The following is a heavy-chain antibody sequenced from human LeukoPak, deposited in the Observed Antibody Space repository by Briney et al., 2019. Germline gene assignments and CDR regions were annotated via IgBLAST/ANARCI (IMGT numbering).Heavy chain of an antibody. CDR1: GFTFDDYA. V-gene: IGHV3-9*01. D-gene: IGHD6-19*01. J-gene: IGHJ4*02. CDR2: INWNRGII. Sequence: PGGSLRLSCAASGFTFDDYAMHWVRQAPGKGLEWVSGINWNRGIIGYADSVKGRFTISRDSAKNSLYLQMNSLRAEDTALYYCVKVIGGWYHGVDYWGQGTLVTVSS. CDR3: VKVIGGWYHGVDY.